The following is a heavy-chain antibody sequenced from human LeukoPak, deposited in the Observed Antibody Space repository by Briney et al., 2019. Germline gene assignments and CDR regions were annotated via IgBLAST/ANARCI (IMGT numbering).Heavy chain of an antibody. J-gene: IGHJ4*02. CDR3: ARDYDYVWGSYRHFYFDY. V-gene: IGHV3-7*04. D-gene: IGHD3-16*02. Sequence: RGSLRLSCAAAGLSFSNNWKSWVRQAPGKGMEWMANIKEDGLEKYYVDSVKGRFTISRDNAKNSLYLQMNSLRAEDTAVYYCARDYDYVWGSYRHFYFDYWGQGTLVTFSS. CDR1: GLSFSNNW. CDR2: IKEDGLEK.